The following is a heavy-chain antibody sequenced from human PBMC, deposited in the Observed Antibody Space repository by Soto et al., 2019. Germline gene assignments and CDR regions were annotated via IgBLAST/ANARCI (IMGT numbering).Heavy chain of an antibody. J-gene: IGHJ4*02. V-gene: IGHV4-31*03. D-gene: IGHD3-10*01. CDR1: SGSISNGDYY. CDR3: ASLRGSGTNYFFDY. Sequence: QVQLQESGPGLVKPSQTLSLTCTVSSGSISNGDYYWSWIRQHPGKGLEWIGYIFYNGNAYYTPSLKSRITISVDTSENQFSLKLTSVTAADTAVYYCASLRGSGTNYFFDYWGQGTLVTVSS. CDR2: IFYNGNA.